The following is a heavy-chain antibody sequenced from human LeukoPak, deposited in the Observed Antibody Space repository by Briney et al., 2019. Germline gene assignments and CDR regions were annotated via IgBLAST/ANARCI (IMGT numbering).Heavy chain of an antibody. CDR2: IYYSGNT. CDR3: ASSGDPYSYYYDSSGYLP. J-gene: IGHJ5*02. V-gene: IGHV4-59*01. D-gene: IGHD3-22*01. CDR1: GGSISSYY. Sequence: SETLSLTCTVSGGSISSYYWSWIRQPPGKGLEWIGYIYYSGNTNYNPSLKSRVTISVDPSKNQFSLKLSSVTAADTAVYYCASSGDPYSYYYDSSGYLPWGQGTLVTVPS.